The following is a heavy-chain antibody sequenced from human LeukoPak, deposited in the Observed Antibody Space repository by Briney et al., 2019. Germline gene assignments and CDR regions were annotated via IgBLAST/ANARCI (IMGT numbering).Heavy chain of an antibody. CDR1: GFIFSSRW. D-gene: IGHD1-26*01. CDR3: TSLLGDKTIFDY. Sequence: GGSLRLSCAASGFIFSSRWMSWVRQAPGKGLEWVANIMRDGSEEYYVDSVKGRFTISRDNAKNSLYLQMNSLRAEDTAVYYCTSLLGDKTIFDYWGQGTLVTVSS. CDR2: IMRDGSEE. V-gene: IGHV3-7*01. J-gene: IGHJ4*02.